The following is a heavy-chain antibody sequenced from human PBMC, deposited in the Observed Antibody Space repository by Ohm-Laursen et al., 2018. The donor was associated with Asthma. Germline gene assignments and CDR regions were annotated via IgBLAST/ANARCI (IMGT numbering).Heavy chain of an antibody. D-gene: IGHD6-6*01. J-gene: IGHJ4*02. CDR3: ARVRIAARLGYFDY. Sequence: SLRLSCAAPGFIFNNDFMSWIRQAPGKGLEWVSYTSGTGSVIYYADSVKGRFTISWDDAKNSLYLQMNSLRVDDTAVYYCARVRIAARLGYFDYWGQGTLVTVSS. CDR2: TSGTGSVI. CDR1: GFIFNNDF. V-gene: IGHV3-11*01.